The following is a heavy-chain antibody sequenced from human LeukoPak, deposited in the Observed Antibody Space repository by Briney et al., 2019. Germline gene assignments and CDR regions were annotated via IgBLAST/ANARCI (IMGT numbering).Heavy chain of an antibody. CDR3: ARDQYYDFWSGHRTFDY. Sequence: GGSLRLSCAASGFTFSDYYMSWIRQAPGKGLEWASYISSRSNSIYYADSVKGRFTISRDNAKNSLYLQMNSLRAEDTAVYYCARDQYYDFWSGHRTFDYWGQGTLVIVSS. CDR1: GFTFSDYY. D-gene: IGHD3-3*01. J-gene: IGHJ4*02. V-gene: IGHV3-11*04. CDR2: ISSRSNSI.